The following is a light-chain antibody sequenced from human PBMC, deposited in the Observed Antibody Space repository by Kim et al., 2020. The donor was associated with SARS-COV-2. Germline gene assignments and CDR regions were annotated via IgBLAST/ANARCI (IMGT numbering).Light chain of an antibody. Sequence: EIVLTQSPATLSLSPGERATLSCRASQSVSSYLASYQQQTGQAPRILIYDAAYSTTGIPAMFSGSGSATNFTLTIISLELADVAVDYCQQRSNWPPRYTFGQGTKLEI. CDR2: DAA. CDR1: QSVSSY. CDR3: QQRSNWPPRYT. V-gene: IGKV3-11*01. J-gene: IGKJ2*01.